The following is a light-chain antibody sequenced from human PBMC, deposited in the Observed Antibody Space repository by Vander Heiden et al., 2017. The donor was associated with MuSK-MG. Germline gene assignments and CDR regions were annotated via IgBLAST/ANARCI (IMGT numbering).Light chain of an antibody. CDR3: QQSYSTGWT. CDR2: AAS. J-gene: IGKJ1*01. Sequence: DIQMTQSPSSMSASVGDRVTITCRASQSISSYLNWYQQKPGKAPKLLIYAASSVQSGVPSRFSGSGSGTDFTLTISSLQPEDFATYYCQQSYSTGWTFGQGTKVEIK. CDR1: QSISSY. V-gene: IGKV1-39*01.